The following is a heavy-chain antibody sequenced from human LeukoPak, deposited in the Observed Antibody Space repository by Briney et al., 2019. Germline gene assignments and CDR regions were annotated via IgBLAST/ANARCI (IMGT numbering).Heavy chain of an antibody. V-gene: IGHV3-23*01. CDR3: AKVGSGWYEYYFDY. Sequence: GGSLRLSCAASGFTFSRYAINWVRQVPGKGLEWVSGISSSGSSTSYADSVKGRFTISRDNSKNTLYLQMNSLRAEDTAVYYCAKVGSGWYEYYFDYWGQGTLVTVSS. J-gene: IGHJ4*02. D-gene: IGHD6-19*01. CDR1: GFTFSRYA. CDR2: ISSSGSST.